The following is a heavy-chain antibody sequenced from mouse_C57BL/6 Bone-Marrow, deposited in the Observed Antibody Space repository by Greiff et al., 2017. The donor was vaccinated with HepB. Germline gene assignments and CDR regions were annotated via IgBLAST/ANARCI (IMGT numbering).Heavy chain of an antibody. J-gene: IGHJ1*03. CDR1: GYSTTSGYY. V-gene: IGHV3-6*01. CDR2: ISYDGSN. CDR3: ARWSLDDGYFGYFDV. Sequence: VQLKESGPGLVKPSQSLSLTCSVTGYSTTSGYYWNWIRQFPGNKLEWMGYISYDGSNNYNPSLKNRIAITRDTSKNPFFLKLNSVTTEDTATYYCARWSLDDGYFGYFDVWGTGTTVTVSS. D-gene: IGHD2-3*01.